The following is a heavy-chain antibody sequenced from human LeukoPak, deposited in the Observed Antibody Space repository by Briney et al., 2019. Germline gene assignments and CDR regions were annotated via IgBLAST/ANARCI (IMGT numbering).Heavy chain of an antibody. Sequence: ASVKVSCKASGYTFTSYYMHWVRPAPGQGLEWMGWISAYNGNTNYAQKLQGRVTMTTDTSTSTAYMELRSLRSDDTAVYYCARGPLDYGDYGYGMDVWGQGTTVTVSS. V-gene: IGHV1-18*04. CDR2: ISAYNGNT. CDR3: ARGPLDYGDYGYGMDV. D-gene: IGHD4-17*01. J-gene: IGHJ6*02. CDR1: GYTFTSYY.